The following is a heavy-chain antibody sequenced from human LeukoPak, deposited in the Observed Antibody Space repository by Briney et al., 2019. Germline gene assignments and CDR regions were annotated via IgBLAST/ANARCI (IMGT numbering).Heavy chain of an antibody. V-gene: IGHV3-23*01. D-gene: IGHD3-10*01. CDR2: ISGSGGST. Sequence: PGGSVRLSCAASGFTFSSYAMSWVRQAPGKGLEWVSAISGSGGSTYYADSVKGRFTISRDNSKNTLYLQMNSLRAEDTAVYYCAKVLYGSGSYYKSHYGMDVWGQGTTVTVSS. CDR3: AKVLYGSGSYYKSHYGMDV. J-gene: IGHJ6*02. CDR1: GFTFSSYA.